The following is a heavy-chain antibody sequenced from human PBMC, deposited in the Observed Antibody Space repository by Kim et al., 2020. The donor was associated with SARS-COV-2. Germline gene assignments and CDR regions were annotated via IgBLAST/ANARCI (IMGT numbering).Heavy chain of an antibody. CDR3: ARHGRCGYSGYDSEGCDAFDI. J-gene: IGHJ3*02. Sequence: SETLSLTCTVSGGSISSSSYYWGWIRQPPGKGLEWIGSIYYSGSTYYNPSLKSRVTISVDTSKNQFSLKLSSVTAADTAVYYCARHGRCGYSGYDSEGCDAFDIWGQGTMVTVSS. V-gene: IGHV4-39*01. CDR2: IYYSGST. CDR1: GGSISSSSYY. D-gene: IGHD5-12*01.